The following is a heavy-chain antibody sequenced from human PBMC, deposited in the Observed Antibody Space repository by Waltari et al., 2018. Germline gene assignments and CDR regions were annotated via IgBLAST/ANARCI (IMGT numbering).Heavy chain of an antibody. Sequence: QVQLQESGPGLVKPSETLSLTCAVSGYSISSGYYWRWIRQPPGKGLEWIGSIYHSGSTYNNPSLKSRVTISVDTSKNQFSLKLSSVTAADTAVYYCARRAAIAVTGPTYYMDVWGKGTTVTVSS. D-gene: IGHD6-13*01. CDR3: ARRAAIAVTGPTYYMDV. CDR2: IYHSGST. CDR1: GYSISSGYY. V-gene: IGHV4-38-2*01. J-gene: IGHJ6*03.